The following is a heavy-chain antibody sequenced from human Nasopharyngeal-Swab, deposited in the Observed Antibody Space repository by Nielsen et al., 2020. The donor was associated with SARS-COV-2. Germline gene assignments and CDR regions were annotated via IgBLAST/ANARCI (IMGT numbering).Heavy chain of an antibody. D-gene: IGHD4-23*01. Sequence: GGSLRLSCSASGFTFDDFTMHWVRQAPGKGLEWVSLITWDGDSTSYGDSVKGRFTMSRDKTENSLYLEMNSLRTEDTALYYCAKAGGTTVAFDSWGQGTLVTVSS. J-gene: IGHJ4*02. V-gene: IGHV3-43*01. CDR2: ITWDGDST. CDR3: AKAGGTTVAFDS. CDR1: GFTFDDFT.